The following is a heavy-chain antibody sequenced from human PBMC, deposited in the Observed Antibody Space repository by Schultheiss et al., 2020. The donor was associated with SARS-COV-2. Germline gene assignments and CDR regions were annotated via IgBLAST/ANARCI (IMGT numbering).Heavy chain of an antibody. D-gene: IGHD3-16*02. CDR3: ARQGMITFGGVIGPFFDY. CDR1: GGSISSYY. Sequence: SETLSLTCTVSGGSISSYYWSWIRQPPGKGLEWIGYIYYSGSTNYNPSLKSRVTISVDTSKNQFSLKLSSVTAADTAVYYCARQGMITFGGVIGPFFDYWGQGTLVTVSS. CDR2: IYYSGST. J-gene: IGHJ4*02. V-gene: IGHV4-59*08.